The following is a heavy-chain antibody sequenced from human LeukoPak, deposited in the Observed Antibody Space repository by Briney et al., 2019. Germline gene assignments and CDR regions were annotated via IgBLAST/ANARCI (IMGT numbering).Heavy chain of an antibody. CDR3: ARESNYYGSGTGWFDP. Sequence: SQTLSLTCAVSGGSISSGGYSWSWIRQPPGKGLEWIGYIYHSESTYYNPSLKSRVTISVDTSKNQLSLKLSSVTAADTAVYYCARESNYYGSGTGWFDPWGQGTLVTVSS. J-gene: IGHJ5*02. CDR1: GGSISSGGYS. D-gene: IGHD3-10*01. CDR2: IYHSEST. V-gene: IGHV4-30-4*07.